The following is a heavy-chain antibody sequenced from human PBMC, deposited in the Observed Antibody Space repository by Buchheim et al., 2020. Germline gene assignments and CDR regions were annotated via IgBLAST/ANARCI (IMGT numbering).Heavy chain of an antibody. D-gene: IGHD3-22*01. Sequence: QVQLQESGPGLVKPSQTLSLTCTVSGGSISGGGYYWHWIRQHPGKGLEWIGYIYFSGATYYNPSLRSRVTISVPTSKHQFPLKLISGTAADTAVYYCARDTADSSGYHYWSFDLWGRGTL. CDR3: ARDTADSSGYHYWSFDL. V-gene: IGHV4-31*03. CDR2: IYFSGAT. CDR1: GGSISGGGYY. J-gene: IGHJ2*01.